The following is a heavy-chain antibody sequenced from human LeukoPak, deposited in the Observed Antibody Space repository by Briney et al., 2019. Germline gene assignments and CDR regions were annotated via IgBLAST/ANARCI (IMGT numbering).Heavy chain of an antibody. CDR2: IWYDGSNK. V-gene: IGHV3-33*01. J-gene: IGHJ4*02. Sequence: GGSLRLSCAASGFTFSSYGMHWVRQAPGKGLEWVAVIWYDGSNKYYADSVKGRFTISRDNSKNTLYLQMNSLRAEDTAVYYCARDEAEILTGYYRYYFDYWGQGTLVTVSS. CDR3: ARDEAEILTGYYRYYFDY. CDR1: GFTFSSYG. D-gene: IGHD3-9*01.